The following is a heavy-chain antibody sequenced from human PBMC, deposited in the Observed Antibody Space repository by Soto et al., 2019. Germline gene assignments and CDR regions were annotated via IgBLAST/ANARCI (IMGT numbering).Heavy chain of an antibody. Sequence: QVQLEESGGGVVQPGRSLRLSCAASEFDFSNFAMHWVRQAPGKGLEWMAVISYDGDTQYYADSAKGRFTISRDNSKNTLYLQMNSLTTYDTAVYYCVRGKWIVALRSPFDPWGQGTLVSVSS. CDR3: VRGKWIVALRSPFDP. V-gene: IGHV3-30-3*01. D-gene: IGHD2-15*01. CDR1: EFDFSNFA. J-gene: IGHJ5*02. CDR2: ISYDGDTQ.